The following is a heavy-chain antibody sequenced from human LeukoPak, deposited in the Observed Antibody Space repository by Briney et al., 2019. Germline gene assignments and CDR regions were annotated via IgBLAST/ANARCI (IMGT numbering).Heavy chain of an antibody. CDR1: GGSFSGYY. D-gene: IGHD3-9*01. J-gene: IGHJ3*02. V-gene: IGHV4-34*01. Sequence: SETLSLTCAVYGGSFSGYYWSWIRQPPGKGLEWIGEINHSGSTNYNPSLKSRVTISVDTSKNQFSLKLSSVTAADTAVYYCARDIRYDAFDIWGQGTMVTVSS. CDR2: INHSGST. CDR3: ARDIRYDAFDI.